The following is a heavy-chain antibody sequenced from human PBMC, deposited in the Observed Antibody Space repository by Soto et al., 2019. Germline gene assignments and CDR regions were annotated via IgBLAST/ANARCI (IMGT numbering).Heavy chain of an antibody. CDR1: GYTFTTYV. CDR3: ARAGVSGYRY. V-gene: IGHV1-3*04. D-gene: IGHD5-12*01. CDR2: INTGNGNT. J-gene: IGHJ4*02. Sequence: QVQLVQSGAEEKRPGASMKISCKASGYTFTTYVLHWVRQAPGQRFDWMGWINTGNGNTEYSQKFQGRISITRDTSATTAYMELNGLTSEDTAVYYCARAGVSGYRYWGQGTLVTVSS.